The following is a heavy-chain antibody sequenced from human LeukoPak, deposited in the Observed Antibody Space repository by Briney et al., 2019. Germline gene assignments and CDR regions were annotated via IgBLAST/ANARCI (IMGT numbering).Heavy chain of an antibody. J-gene: IGHJ4*02. CDR3: ASHPYDFWSGYYVFDY. CDR1: GYSISSGYY. V-gene: IGHV4-38-2*01. CDR2: IYHSGST. D-gene: IGHD3-3*01. Sequence: SQTLSLTCAVSGYSISSGYYWGWIRQPPGKGLEWIGSIYHSGSTYYNPSLKSRVTISVDTSKNQFSLKLSSVTAADTAVYYCASHPYDFWSGYYVFDYWGQGTLVTVSS.